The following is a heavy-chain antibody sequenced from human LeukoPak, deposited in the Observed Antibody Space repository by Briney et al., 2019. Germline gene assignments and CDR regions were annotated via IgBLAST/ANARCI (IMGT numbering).Heavy chain of an antibody. J-gene: IGHJ4*02. CDR2: ISSSSSYI. CDR3: AREPGYYDSSGYFYTAI. CDR1: GFTFSSYS. V-gene: IGHV3-21*01. D-gene: IGHD3-22*01. Sequence: NPGGSLRLSCAASGFTFSSYSMNWVRQAPGKGLEWVSSISSSSSYIYYADSVKGRFTISRDNAENSLYLQMNSLRAEDTAVYYCAREPGYYDSSGYFYTAIWGQGTLVTVSS.